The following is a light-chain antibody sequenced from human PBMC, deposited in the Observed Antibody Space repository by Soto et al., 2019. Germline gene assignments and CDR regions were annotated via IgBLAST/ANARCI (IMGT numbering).Light chain of an antibody. CDR1: SSNIGSNT. J-gene: IGLJ2*01. V-gene: IGLV1-44*01. Sequence: QSVLTHPPSASGTPRQRVTISCSGSSSNIGSNTVNWYQQLPGTAPKLLIYSNNHRPSGVPDRFSGSKSGTSASLAISGLQSEDEADYYCAAWDDSLNGVVFGGGTKLTVL. CDR3: AAWDDSLNGVV. CDR2: SNN.